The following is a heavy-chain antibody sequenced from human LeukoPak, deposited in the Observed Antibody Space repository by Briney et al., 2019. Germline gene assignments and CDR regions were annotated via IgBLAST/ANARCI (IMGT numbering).Heavy chain of an antibody. CDR1: GYTFTGYY. J-gene: IGHJ4*02. CDR3: ARSAPYYDILED. V-gene: IGHV1-2*02. Sequence: ASVKVSCKASGYTFTGYYMHWVRQAPGQGLEWMGWINPNSGGTNYAQKFQGRVTMTRDTSISTAYMELSRLRSDDTAVYYCARSAPYYDILEDWGQGTLVTVSS. CDR2: INPNSGGT. D-gene: IGHD3-9*01.